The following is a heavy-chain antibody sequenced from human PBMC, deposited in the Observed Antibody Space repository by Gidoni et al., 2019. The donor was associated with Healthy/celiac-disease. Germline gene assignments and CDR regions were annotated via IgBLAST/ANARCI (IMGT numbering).Heavy chain of an antibody. CDR3: ARGTYGSGSYYGSCAFDI. J-gene: IGHJ3*02. CDR2: IYPGDSDT. D-gene: IGHD3-10*01. CDR1: GYSFTSYW. V-gene: IGHV5-51*03. Sequence: EVQLVQSGAEVNKPGDSLKISCKGSGYSFTSYWSGWVRQMPGKGLEWMGIIYPGDSDTRYSPSCKGQVTISAGKSISTAYLQWSSLKASDTAMYYCARGTYGSGSYYGSCAFDIWGQGTMVTVSS.